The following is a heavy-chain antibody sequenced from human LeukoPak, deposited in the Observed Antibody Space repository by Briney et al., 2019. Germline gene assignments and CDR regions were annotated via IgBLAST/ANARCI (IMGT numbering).Heavy chain of an antibody. CDR3: ARLAARLSYYYYMDV. V-gene: IGHV3-23*01. CDR2: ISGSGGST. CDR1: GFTFSSYA. J-gene: IGHJ6*03. Sequence: GGSLRLSCAASGFTFSSYAMSWVRQAPGKGLEWVSAISGSGGSTYYADSVKGRFTISRDNSKNTLYLQMNSLRAEDTAVYYCARLAARLSYYYYMDVWGKGTTVTVSS. D-gene: IGHD6-6*01.